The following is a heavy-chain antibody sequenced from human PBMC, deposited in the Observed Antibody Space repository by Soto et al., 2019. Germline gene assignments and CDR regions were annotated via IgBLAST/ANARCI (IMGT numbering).Heavy chain of an antibody. V-gene: IGHV4-59*01. J-gene: IGHJ5*02. CDR2: IYYSGST. CDR1: GGSISSYY. D-gene: IGHD4-4*01. Sequence: PSETLSLTCTVSGGSISSYYWSWIRQPPGKGLEWIGYIYYSGSTNYNPSLKSRVTISVDTSKNQFSLKLSSVTAADTAVYYCARVGPYSLGWFDPWGQGTLVTVSS. CDR3: ARVGPYSLGWFDP.